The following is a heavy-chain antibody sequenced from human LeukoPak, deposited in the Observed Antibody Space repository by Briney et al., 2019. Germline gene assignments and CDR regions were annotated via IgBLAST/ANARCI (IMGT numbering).Heavy chain of an antibody. Sequence: SETLSLTCAVYGGSFSGYYWSWIHQPPGKGLEWIGEINHSGSTNYNPSLKSRVTISVDTSKNQFSLKLSSVTAAGTAVYYCARGRWLHPFDYWGQGTLVTVSS. CDR3: ARGRWLHPFDY. J-gene: IGHJ4*02. CDR2: INHSGST. D-gene: IGHD5-24*01. CDR1: GGSFSGYY. V-gene: IGHV4-34*01.